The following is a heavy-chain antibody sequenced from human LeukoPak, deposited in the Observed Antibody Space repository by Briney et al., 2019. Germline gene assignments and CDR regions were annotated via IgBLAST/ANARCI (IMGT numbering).Heavy chain of an antibody. V-gene: IGHV4-61*02. Sequence: EPSQALSLTCTVSGGSISSGSYYWSWIRQPAGKGLEWIGRIYTSGSTNYNPSLKSRVTISVDTSKNQFSLKLSSVTAADTAVYYCARLDRANWWFDPWGQGTLVTVSS. J-gene: IGHJ5*02. CDR1: GGSISSGSYY. CDR3: ARLDRANWWFDP. CDR2: IYTSGST. D-gene: IGHD2-8*01.